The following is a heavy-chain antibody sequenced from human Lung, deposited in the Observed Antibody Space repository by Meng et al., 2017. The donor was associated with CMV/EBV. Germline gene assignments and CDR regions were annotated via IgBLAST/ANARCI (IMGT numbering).Heavy chain of an antibody. CDR1: GFSLSTGGVG. D-gene: IGHD2-2*01. Sequence: SGPTLVKPTQTLTLTCTFSGFSLSTGGVGVSWIRQPPGKALECLALVYWNDDKRYSPSLKSRLTITKDTSKYQVVLTMTNKDPVDTATYYCAHSGLVVPAVRYWYFDLWGRGXLVTVSS. V-gene: IGHV2-5*01. J-gene: IGHJ2*01. CDR3: AHSGLVVPAVRYWYFDL. CDR2: VYWNDDK.